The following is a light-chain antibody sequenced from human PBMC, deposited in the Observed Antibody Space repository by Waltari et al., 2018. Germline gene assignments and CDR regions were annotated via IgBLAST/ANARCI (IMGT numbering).Light chain of an antibody. CDR1: QGISSY. CDR2: AAS. Sequence: IQLTQSPSSLSASIGDRVTITCRASQGISSYLAWYLQKPGKAPKLLIYAASTLQSGVPSRFSGSGSGTDFTLTISSLQPEDFATYYCQQLNSYPLTFGPGTKVYIK. CDR3: QQLNSYPLT. V-gene: IGKV1-9*01. J-gene: IGKJ3*01.